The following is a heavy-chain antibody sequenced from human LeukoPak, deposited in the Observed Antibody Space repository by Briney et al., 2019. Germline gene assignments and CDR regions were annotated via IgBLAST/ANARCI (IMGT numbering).Heavy chain of an antibody. D-gene: IGHD3-10*01. J-gene: IGHJ4*02. CDR1: GFTFSSYG. CDR3: AKDYYGSGSYRHFDY. Sequence: GGSLRLSCAASGFTFSSYGMHWVRQAPGKGLEWVAFIRYDGSNKYYADSVKGRFTISRDNSKNTLSLQMNSLRAEDTAVYYCAKDYYGSGSYRHFDYWGQGTLVTVSS. V-gene: IGHV3-30*02. CDR2: IRYDGSNK.